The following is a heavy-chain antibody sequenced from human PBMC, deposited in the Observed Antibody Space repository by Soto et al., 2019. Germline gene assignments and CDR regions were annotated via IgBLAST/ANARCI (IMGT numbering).Heavy chain of an antibody. J-gene: IGHJ6*02. D-gene: IGHD2-21*02. CDR3: ARDLWGSCGTACYPLDV. CDR1: GGSISSVGYY. Sequence: SATLSLTCTVSGGSISSVGYYWSWIRQPPGKGLEWIGYIYYSGSTYYNPSLKSRVTISVDTSKNQFSLKLNSVTAADTAVYYCARDLWGSCGTACYPLDVWGQGTTVT. CDR2: IYYSGST. V-gene: IGHV4-30-4*02.